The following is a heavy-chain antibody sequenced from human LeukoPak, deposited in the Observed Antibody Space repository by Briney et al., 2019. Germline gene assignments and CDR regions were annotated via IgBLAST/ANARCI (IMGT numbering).Heavy chain of an antibody. J-gene: IGHJ4*02. D-gene: IGHD2-2*01. CDR3: ASHGGSMARPTYYFDY. V-gene: IGHV3-23*01. CDR1: GFTFSSYA. Sequence: PGGSLRLSCAASGFTFSSYAMSWVRQAPGKGLEWVSAISGSGGSTYYADSVKGRFTISRDNSKNTLYLQMNSLRAEDTAVYYCASHGGSMARPTYYFDYWGQGTLVTVSS. CDR2: ISGSGGST.